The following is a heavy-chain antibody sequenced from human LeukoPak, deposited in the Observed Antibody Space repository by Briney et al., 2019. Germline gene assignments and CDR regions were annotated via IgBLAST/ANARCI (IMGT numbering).Heavy chain of an antibody. D-gene: IGHD7-27*01. CDR2: ISYDGSNK. CDR3: ARAKGLTGISND. Sequence: GGSMRLSCAASGFTFSSYAVHWVRKAPGKGLGWVAVISYDGSNKYYADSVKGRFTISRDNSKNTLYLQMNSLRAEDTAVYYCARAKGLTGISNDWSERTLVTVSS. V-gene: IGHV3-30*04. CDR1: GFTFSSYA. J-gene: IGHJ4*02.